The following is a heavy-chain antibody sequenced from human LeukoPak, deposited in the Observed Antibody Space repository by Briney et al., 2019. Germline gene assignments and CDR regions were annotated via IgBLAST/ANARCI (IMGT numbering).Heavy chain of an antibody. CDR2: ISYDGTK. CDR3: ARDRSFIAAAGIDY. CDR1: GFTFSSYA. V-gene: IGHV3-30*04. J-gene: IGHJ4*02. Sequence: PGMSLRLSCAASGFTFSSYAMHWVRQAPGKGLEWVAFISYDGTKYYADSVKGRFTISRDNSRNTLYLQMNSLRAEDTAVYYCARDRSFIAAAGIDYWGQGTLVTVSS. D-gene: IGHD6-13*01.